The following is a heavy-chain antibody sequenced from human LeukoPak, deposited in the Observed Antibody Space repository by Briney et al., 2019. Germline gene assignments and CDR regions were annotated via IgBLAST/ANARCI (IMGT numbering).Heavy chain of an antibody. Sequence: GASVKVSCKASGYTFTGYYMHWVRQAPGQGLEWMGWINPNSGGTNYAQKFQGRVTMTRDTSISTAYMELSRLRSDDTAVYYCARAMDYYYGSGSYYDPLAFDIWGQGTMVTVSS. D-gene: IGHD3-10*01. CDR1: GYTFTGYY. V-gene: IGHV1-2*02. CDR2: INPNSGGT. CDR3: ARAMDYYYGSGSYYDPLAFDI. J-gene: IGHJ3*02.